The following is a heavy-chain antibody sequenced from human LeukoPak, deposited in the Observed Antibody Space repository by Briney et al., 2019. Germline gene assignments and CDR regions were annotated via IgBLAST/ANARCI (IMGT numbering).Heavy chain of an antibody. D-gene: IGHD1-1*01. J-gene: IGHJ3*02. CDR3: ARHTTSRTFDI. Sequence: GESLKISCKGSGYSFTKYWIGWVRQMPGKGLEWMGIIYPGDSDTRYSPSFQGQVTISADKSISTAYMQWSSLKASDPAMYYCARHTTSRTFDIWGQGTMVTVSS. V-gene: IGHV5-51*01. CDR2: IYPGDSDT. CDR1: GYSFTKYW.